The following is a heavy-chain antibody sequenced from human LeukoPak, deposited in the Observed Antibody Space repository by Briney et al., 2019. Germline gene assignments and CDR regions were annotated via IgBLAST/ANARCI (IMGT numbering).Heavy chain of an antibody. CDR3: ARADCSSNSCQADY. V-gene: IGHV3-30-3*01. J-gene: IGHJ4*02. CDR2: VSYDGTKK. Sequence: PGRSLGLSCAASGFAFSSHAMHWVRQAPGKGLEWVAFVSYDGTKKYYADSVKGRVTISRDNSKNTLYLQMNSLRAEDTAVYYCARADCSSNSCQADYWGQGTLVTVSS. D-gene: IGHD2-2*01. CDR1: GFAFSSHA.